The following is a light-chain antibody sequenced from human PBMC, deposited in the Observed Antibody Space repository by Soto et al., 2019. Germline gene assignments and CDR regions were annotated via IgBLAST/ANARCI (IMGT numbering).Light chain of an antibody. V-gene: IGKV1D-13*01. CDR2: DDS. Sequence: IQLTQSPSSLSASVGDRVTITCRAGEAISSALAWYQQKPGKAPKLLHYDDSSLDGGVPSRFSGSGSGSDFTLSITSLRPEDFATYYSQQFNDFPLSFGGGTKVQSK. CDR1: EAISSA. CDR3: QQFNDFPLS. J-gene: IGKJ4*01.